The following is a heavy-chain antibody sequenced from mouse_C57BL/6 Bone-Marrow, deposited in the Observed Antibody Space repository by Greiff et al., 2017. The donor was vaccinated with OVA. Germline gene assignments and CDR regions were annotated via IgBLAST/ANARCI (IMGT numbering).Heavy chain of an antibody. V-gene: IGHV5-17*01. D-gene: IGHD1-1*01. CDR1: GFSFSDYG. CDR2: ISSGSSTI. CDR3: ARSGGYYYGRSPYWYFDV. J-gene: IGHJ1*03. Sequence: EVMLVESGGGLVKPGGSLKLSCAASGFSFSDYGMHWVRQAPEKGLEWVAYISSGSSTIYYADTVKGRFTISRDNAKNTLFLQMTSLRSEDTAMYYCARSGGYYYGRSPYWYFDVWGTGTTVTVSS.